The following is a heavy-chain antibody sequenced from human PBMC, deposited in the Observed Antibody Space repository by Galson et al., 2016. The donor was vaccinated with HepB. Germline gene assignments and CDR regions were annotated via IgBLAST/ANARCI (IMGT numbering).Heavy chain of an antibody. CDR1: GFSLSTTGEA. D-gene: IGHD2-15*01. V-gene: IGHV2-5*01. CDR2: IHWNDDK. Sequence: PALVKPTQTLTLTCTFSGFSLSTTGEAVSWTRQPPGKALEWLALIHWNDDKRYSPSLKSRLTITKDTSKNQVVLTVTNMDPVDTATYFCAHRRSGYCNTVNCLYFDYWGQGTLATVSS. J-gene: IGHJ4*02. CDR3: AHRRSGYCNTVNCLYFDY.